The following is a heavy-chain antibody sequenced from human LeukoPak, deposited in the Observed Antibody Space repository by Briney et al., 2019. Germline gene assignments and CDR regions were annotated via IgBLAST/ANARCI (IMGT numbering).Heavy chain of an antibody. J-gene: IGHJ4*02. CDR2: VTWNSGSI. V-gene: IGHV3-9*01. CDR3: ARGYCSSTSCYDIYFAY. Sequence: PGGSLRLSCAASGFTFDDYAMHWVRQAPGKGLEWVSGVTWNSGSIDYADSVKGRFTISRDNAKNSLYLQMNSLRPEDTALYYCARGYCSSTSCYDIYFAYWGQGTLVTVSS. CDR1: GFTFDDYA. D-gene: IGHD2-2*01.